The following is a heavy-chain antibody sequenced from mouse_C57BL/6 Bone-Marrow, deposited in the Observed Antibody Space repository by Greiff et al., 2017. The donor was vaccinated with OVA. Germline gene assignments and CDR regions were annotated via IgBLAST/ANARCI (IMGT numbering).Heavy chain of an antibody. CDR3: AWHGSWFAY. V-gene: IGHV5-17*01. Sequence: EVKLMESGGGLVKPGGSLKLSCAASGFTFSDYGMHWVRQAPEKGLEWVAYISSGSSTIYYADTVKGRFTISRDTAQNTLFLQLTSLRSEDTAMYYCAWHGSWFAYGGQGTLVTVSA. CDR2: ISSGSSTI. CDR1: GFTFSDYG. D-gene: IGHD1-1*01. J-gene: IGHJ3*01.